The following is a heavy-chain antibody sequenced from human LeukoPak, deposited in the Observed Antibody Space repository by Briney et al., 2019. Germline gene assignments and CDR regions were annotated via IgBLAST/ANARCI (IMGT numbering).Heavy chain of an antibody. D-gene: IGHD6-13*01. J-gene: IGHJ4*02. V-gene: IGHV4-34*01. CDR2: INHSGST. CDR1: GGSFSGYY. CDR3: ARGRSAVYY. Sequence: SETLCLTCAAYGGSFSGYYWSWIRQPPGKGLEWIAEINHSGSTNYNPSLKSRATTSVDTSKTQFSLKLSSVTAADTAVYYCARGRSAVYYWGQGALVTVSS.